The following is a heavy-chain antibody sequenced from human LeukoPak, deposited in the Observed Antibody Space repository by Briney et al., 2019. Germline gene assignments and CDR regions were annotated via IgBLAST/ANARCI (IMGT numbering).Heavy chain of an antibody. CDR1: GFTFSSYS. Sequence: GSLRLSCAASGFTFSSYSVNWVRQAPGKGLEWIGEINHSGSTNYNPSLKSRVTISVDTSKNQSSLKLSSVTAADTAVYYCGGGSYTYYFDYWGQGTLVTVSS. V-gene: IGHV4-34*08. D-gene: IGHD1-26*01. CDR2: INHSGST. J-gene: IGHJ4*02. CDR3: GGGSYTYYFDY.